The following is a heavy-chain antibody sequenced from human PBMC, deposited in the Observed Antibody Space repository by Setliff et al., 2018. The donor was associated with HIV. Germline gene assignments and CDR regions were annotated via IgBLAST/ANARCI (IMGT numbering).Heavy chain of an antibody. D-gene: IGHD3-10*01. V-gene: IGHV4-4*02. CDR1: GGSISSNHW. CDR2: THHSGGN. J-gene: IGHJ4*02. CDR3: ARGDPLRFLDY. Sequence: PSETLSLTCAVSGGSISSNHWWSWVRQPPGKGLEWIGETHHSGGNNYNPSLTSRVIISVDKSNNLFFLNLTSVTAADTAVYYCARGDPLRFLDYWGQGTLVTVSS.